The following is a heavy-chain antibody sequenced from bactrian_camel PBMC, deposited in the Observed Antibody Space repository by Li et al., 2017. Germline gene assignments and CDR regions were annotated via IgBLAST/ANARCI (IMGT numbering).Heavy chain of an antibody. Sequence: DVQLVESGGGSVQPGGSLRLSCVASGFTFTSADMRWVRQAPGKGLEWVSSIIADGSSTYYADSALGRFTISQDIAKRTVCLQMNSLKFEDTAKYHCAAGGPLSFDGMGSALALRASEYNYWGQGTQVTVS. J-gene: IGHJ4*01. CDR1: GFTFTSAD. D-gene: IGHD3*01. CDR2: IIADGSST. CDR3: AAGGPLSFDGMGSALALRASEYNY. V-gene: IGHV3S2*01.